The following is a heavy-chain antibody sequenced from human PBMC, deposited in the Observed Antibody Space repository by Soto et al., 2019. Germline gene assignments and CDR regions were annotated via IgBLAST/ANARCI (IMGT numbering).Heavy chain of an antibody. CDR1: GGSFKSGSYS. J-gene: IGHJ4*02. V-gene: IGHV4-61*01. Sequence: QVQLQESGPGLVKPSETLSLTCTVSGGSFKSGSYSWSWIRQPPGKGLEWIGYVYHTGRTSYNPSLKSRVSISMDTCKNQFSLNLDSVTAADTAVYFCARDFAYFDSWGQGTLVTVSS. CDR2: VYHTGRT. D-gene: IGHD3-3*01. CDR3: ARDFAYFDS.